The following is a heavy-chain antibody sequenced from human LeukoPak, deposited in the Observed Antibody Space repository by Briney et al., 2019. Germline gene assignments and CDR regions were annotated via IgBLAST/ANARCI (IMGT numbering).Heavy chain of an antibody. Sequence: AGGSLRLSCAASGFTFITYSMSWVRQAPGKGLEWVSYISSTSNTIYYADSVKGRFTVSRDNAKNSLYLQMNSLRAEDTAMYYCTPGYCSSTSCSHYFDYWGQGTLVTVSS. CDR1: GFTFITYS. CDR2: ISSTSNTI. D-gene: IGHD2-2*01. J-gene: IGHJ4*02. CDR3: TPGYCSSTSCSHYFDY. V-gene: IGHV3-48*01.